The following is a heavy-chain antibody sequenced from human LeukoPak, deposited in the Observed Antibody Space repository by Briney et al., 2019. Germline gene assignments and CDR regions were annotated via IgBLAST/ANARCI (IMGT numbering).Heavy chain of an antibody. CDR3: ARGPYKSNWYSLDY. CDR1: GGSISGYY. D-gene: IGHD6-13*01. V-gene: IGHV4-4*07. Sequence: SETLSLTCTVSGGSISGYYWTWIRQPAGKGLEWIGRIYTSGSTNNNPSLNSRVTMSVDTSKNQFSLKLSSVTATDTAVYFCARGPYKSNWYSLDYWGQGTLVTVSS. J-gene: IGHJ4*02. CDR2: IYTSGST.